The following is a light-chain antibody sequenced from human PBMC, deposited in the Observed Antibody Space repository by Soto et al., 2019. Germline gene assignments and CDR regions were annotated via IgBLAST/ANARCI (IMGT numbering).Light chain of an antibody. CDR1: TGAVTSGHY. CDR3: LLSYSGASVV. J-gene: IGLJ2*01. CDR2: DTS. V-gene: IGLV7-46*01. Sequence: QAVVTQEPSLNVSPGGTVTLTCGSSTGAVTSGHYPYWFQQKPGQAPRTLISDTSNKHSWTPARFSGSLLGGKAALTLSGAQPEDEDEYYCLLSYSGASVVFGGGTTLTVL.